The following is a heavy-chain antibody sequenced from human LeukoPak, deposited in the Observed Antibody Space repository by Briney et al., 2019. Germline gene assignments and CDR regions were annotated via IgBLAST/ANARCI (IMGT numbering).Heavy chain of an antibody. CDR3: AKDTVASSFDH. CDR1: GFTLSSDW. V-gene: IGHV3-74*01. Sequence: GGSMRLSCAGSGFTLSSDWVHWVRQVPGNGLVWVARISRESDGSGTNYADSVKGRFSISRDRATNTVHLQMNSLRAEDTAVYYCAKDTVASSFDHWGQGTLVTVSS. J-gene: IGHJ4*02. CDR2: ISRESDGSGT. D-gene: IGHD5-12*01.